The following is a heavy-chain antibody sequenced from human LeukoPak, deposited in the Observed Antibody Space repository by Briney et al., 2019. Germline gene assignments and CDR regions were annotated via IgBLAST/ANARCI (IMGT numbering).Heavy chain of an antibody. CDR3: AKMGGHFYDSSTYDPIWFDH. V-gene: IGHV4-59*13. CDR1: GGSMRPNY. CDR2: VYHSGRT. Sequence: PSETLSLTCTVSGGSMRPNYWSRVRQAPRKGLEWIGYVYHSGRTNVGPSLKSRATILVDTSKNQFSLKLTSVTAADTALYYCAKMGGHFYDSSTYDPIWFDHWGQGIQVTVSS. D-gene: IGHD3-22*01. J-gene: IGHJ5*02.